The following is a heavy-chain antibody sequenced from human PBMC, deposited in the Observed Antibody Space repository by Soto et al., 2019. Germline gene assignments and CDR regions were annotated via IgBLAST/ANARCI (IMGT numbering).Heavy chain of an antibody. Sequence: SETLSLTCTVSGGSISNFYWSWIRQPPGKGLEWIGYVYYTGSTSYNPSLKRRVTFSADSSRGQFSLRLNSVTAADTAVYYCARTVLGTALLADSSVAYYYYMDVCGQRTTATVSS. CDR3: ARTVLGTALLADSSVAYYYYMDV. CDR2: VYYTGST. V-gene: IGHV4-59*08. CDR1: GGSISNFY. D-gene: IGHD3-16*01. J-gene: IGHJ6*03.